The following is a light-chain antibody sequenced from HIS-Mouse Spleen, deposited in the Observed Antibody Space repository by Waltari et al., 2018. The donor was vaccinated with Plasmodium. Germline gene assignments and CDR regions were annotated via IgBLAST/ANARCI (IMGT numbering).Light chain of an antibody. V-gene: IGLV2-23*01. CDR3: CSYAGSRMV. CDR2: EGS. J-gene: IGLJ2*01. Sequence: QSALTQPASVSGSPGQSITISCPGTSSDVGGYNLVSWYQQHPGKAPKLMIYEGSKRPSGVSNRFSGSKSGNTASLTISGLQAEDEADYYCCSYAGSRMVFGGGTKLTVL. CDR1: SSDVGGYNL.